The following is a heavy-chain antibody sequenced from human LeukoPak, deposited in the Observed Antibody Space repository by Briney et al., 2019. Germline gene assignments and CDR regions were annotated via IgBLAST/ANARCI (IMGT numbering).Heavy chain of an antibody. CDR2: ISAYNGNT. D-gene: IGHD2-15*01. Sequence: ASVKVSCKASGYTFTSYGISWVRQAPGQGLEWMGWISAYNGNTNYAQKLQGGVTMTTDTSTSTAHMELRSLRSDDTAVYYCAREDCSGGSCYSDGDWFDPWGQGTLVTVSS. V-gene: IGHV1-18*01. CDR1: GYTFTSYG. J-gene: IGHJ5*02. CDR3: AREDCSGGSCYSDGDWFDP.